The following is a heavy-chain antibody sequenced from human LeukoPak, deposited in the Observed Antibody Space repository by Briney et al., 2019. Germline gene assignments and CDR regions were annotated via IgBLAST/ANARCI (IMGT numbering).Heavy chain of an antibody. V-gene: IGHV3-7*04. CDR1: GFPFSSYW. CDR3: TRVGYIDEGIDY. J-gene: IGHJ4*02. CDR2: IKQDGSKK. D-gene: IGHD5-24*01. Sequence: GGSLRLSCVAPGFPFSSYWMTWVRQAPGKGLEWVANIKQDGSKKSYVDSVKGRYTISRDNAKNSLYLQMNSLRAEDTAIYYCTRVGYIDEGIDYWGQGTLVTVSS.